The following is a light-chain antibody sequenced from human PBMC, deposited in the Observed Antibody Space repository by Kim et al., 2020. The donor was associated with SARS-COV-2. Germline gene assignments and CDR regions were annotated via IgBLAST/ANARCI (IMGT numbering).Light chain of an antibody. CDR3: NSRGSYDDFV. CDR2: GKN. Sequence: SSELTQDPAVSVALGQTATITCQGDSLRNYYATWYQQKPGQPPTLLIYGKNNRPSGISARFSGSSSGSTASLTITGTQAGDEADYYCNSRGSYDDFVF. V-gene: IGLV3-19*01. CDR1: SLRNYY. J-gene: IGLJ1*01.